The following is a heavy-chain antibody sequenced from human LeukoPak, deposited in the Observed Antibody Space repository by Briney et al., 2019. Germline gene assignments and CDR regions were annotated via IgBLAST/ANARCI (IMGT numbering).Heavy chain of an antibody. D-gene: IGHD3-22*01. J-gene: IGHJ3*02. CDR1: GFTFSSYS. CDR2: ISSSSSYI. CDR3: ARGTMEDSSGYFDAFDI. V-gene: IGHV3-21*01. Sequence: GGSLRLSCAASGFTFSSYSMNWVRQAPGKGLEWVSSISSSSSYIYYADSVKGRFTISRDNAKNSLYPQMNSLRAEDTAVYYCARGTMEDSSGYFDAFDIWGQGTMVTVSS.